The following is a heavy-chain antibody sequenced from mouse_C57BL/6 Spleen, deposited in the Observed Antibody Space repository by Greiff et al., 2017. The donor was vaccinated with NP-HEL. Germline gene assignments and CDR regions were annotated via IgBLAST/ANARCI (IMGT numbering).Heavy chain of an antibody. V-gene: IGHV5-4*01. CDR2: ISDGGSYT. D-gene: IGHD4-1*01. J-gene: IGHJ2*01. CDR1: GFTFSSYA. CDR3: AREGWDLYYFDY. Sequence: DVKLVESGGGLVKPGGSLKLSCAASGFTFSSYAMSWVRQTPEKRLEWVATISDGGSYTYYPDNVKGRFTISRDNAKNNLYLQMSHLKSEDTAMYYCAREGWDLYYFDYWGQGTTLTVSS.